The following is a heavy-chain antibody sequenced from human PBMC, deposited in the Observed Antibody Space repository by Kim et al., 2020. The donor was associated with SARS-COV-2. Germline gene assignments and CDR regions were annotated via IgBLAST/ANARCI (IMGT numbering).Heavy chain of an antibody. J-gene: IGHJ4*02. CDR3: ARGWRYGDYYFHY. CDR1: GFTFSSYW. Sequence: GGSLRLSCAASGFTFSSYWMSWVRQAPGKGLEWVSTIKQDGSEKYYVDSVKGRFTISRDNAKNSLYLQMNSLRAEDTAVYYCARGWRYGDYYFHYWGQGTLVTVSS. CDR2: IKQDGSEK. D-gene: IGHD4-17*01. V-gene: IGHV3-7*03.